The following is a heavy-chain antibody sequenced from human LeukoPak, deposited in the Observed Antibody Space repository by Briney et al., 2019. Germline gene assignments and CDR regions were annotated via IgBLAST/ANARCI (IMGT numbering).Heavy chain of an antibody. CDR2: INHSGST. Sequence: PSETLSLTCAVYGGSFSGYYWSWIRQPPGKGLEWIGEINHSGSTNYNPSLKSRVTISVDTSKNQFSLKLSSVTAADTAVYYCAIRVDAIAGATIGFDYWGQGTLVTVSS. CDR3: AIRVDAIAGATIGFDY. CDR1: GGSFSGYY. D-gene: IGHD1-26*01. V-gene: IGHV4-34*01. J-gene: IGHJ4*02.